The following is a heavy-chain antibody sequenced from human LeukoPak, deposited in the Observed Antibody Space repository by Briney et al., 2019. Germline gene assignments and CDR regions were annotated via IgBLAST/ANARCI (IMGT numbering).Heavy chain of an antibody. V-gene: IGHV1-69*13. CDR3: AREAPYSSYDPFDY. Sequence: GASVKVSCKASGGTFSSYAISWVRQDPGQGLEWMGGIIPIFGTANYAQKFQGRVTITADESTSTAYMELSSLRSEDTAVYYGAREAPYSSYDPFDYWGQGTLVTVSS. CDR1: GGTFSSYA. CDR2: IIPIFGTA. D-gene: IGHD5-12*01. J-gene: IGHJ4*02.